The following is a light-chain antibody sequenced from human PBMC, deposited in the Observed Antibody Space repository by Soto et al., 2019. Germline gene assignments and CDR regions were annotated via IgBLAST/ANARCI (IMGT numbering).Light chain of an antibody. J-gene: IGLJ2*01. V-gene: IGLV2-14*01. CDR3: SSYTSSRDVV. CDR2: EVS. Sequence: QSVLTQPRSVSGFPGQSVTISCTGTSSDVGAYNFVSWYQQHPGKAPKLMIYEVSNRPSGVSNRFSGSKSGNTASLTISGLQAEDEADYYCSSYTSSRDVVFGGGTKVTVL. CDR1: SSDVGAYNF.